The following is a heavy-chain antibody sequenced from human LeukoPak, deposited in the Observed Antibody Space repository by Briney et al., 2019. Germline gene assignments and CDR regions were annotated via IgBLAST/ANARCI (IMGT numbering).Heavy chain of an antibody. Sequence: GGSLRLSCAASGFTFSSYAIHWVRQAPGKGLEWVAAISYDGGKKDYADSVQGRFTISRDNSKNTLFLEMNSLRAEDTAVYYCAREQFLTYHYDTSGQSPPNYWGQGTRVTVSP. CDR2: ISYDGGKK. CDR1: GFTFSSYA. V-gene: IGHV3-30-3*01. D-gene: IGHD3-22*01. J-gene: IGHJ4*02. CDR3: AREQFLTYHYDTSGQSPPNY.